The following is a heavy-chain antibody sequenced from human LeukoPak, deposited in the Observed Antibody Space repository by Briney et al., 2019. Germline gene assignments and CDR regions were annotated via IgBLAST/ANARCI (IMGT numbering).Heavy chain of an antibody. CDR3: ARDEHNWNELDY. Sequence: GSLRLSCAASGFTFSSYGMHWVRQAPGKGLEWVADIWSDGSNQHYAESVKGRLTISRDNSKNTLYLQMNSLRAEDTAVYYCARDEHNWNELDYWGQGTLVTVSS. CDR1: GFTFSSYG. CDR2: IWSDGSNQ. D-gene: IGHD1-1*01. V-gene: IGHV3-33*01. J-gene: IGHJ4*02.